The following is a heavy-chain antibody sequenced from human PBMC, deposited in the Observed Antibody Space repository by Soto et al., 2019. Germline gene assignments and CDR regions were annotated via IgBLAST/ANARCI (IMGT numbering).Heavy chain of an antibody. CDR1: GFTFSSYS. V-gene: IGHV3-21*01. Sequence: GSLRLSCAASGFTFSSYSMNWVRQAPGKGLEWVSSISSSSSYIYYADSVKGRFTISRDNAKNSLYLQMNSLRAEDTAVYYCARDAGPATANAFDIWGQGTMVTVSS. J-gene: IGHJ3*02. D-gene: IGHD2-21*02. CDR3: ARDAGPATANAFDI. CDR2: ISSSSSYI.